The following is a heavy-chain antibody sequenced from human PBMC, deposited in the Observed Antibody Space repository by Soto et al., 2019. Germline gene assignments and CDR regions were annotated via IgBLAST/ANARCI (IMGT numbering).Heavy chain of an antibody. J-gene: IGHJ6*02. CDR2: ISGSGITA. CDR3: AREDGGEEGIYPPRDPYYYYGMDV. D-gene: IGHD3-16*02. V-gene: IGHV3-23*01. Sequence: PGGSLRLSCAASGFTFNKFAMSWVRQAPGKGLEWVSAISGSGITAYYADSVKGRFTTSRDNSKNTLYLQMNSLRAEDTAVYYCAREDGGEEGIYPPRDPYYYYGMDVWGPGTTVTVSS. CDR1: GFTFNKFA.